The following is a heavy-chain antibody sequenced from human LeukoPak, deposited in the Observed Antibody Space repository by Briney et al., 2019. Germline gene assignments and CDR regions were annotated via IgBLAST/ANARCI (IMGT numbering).Heavy chain of an antibody. J-gene: IGHJ4*02. V-gene: IGHV4-39*01. CDR3: TRRRGGTSSRDY. D-gene: IGHD6-13*01. Sequence: SETLSLTCTVSGGSISSGDYYRAWIRQPPGQGLEWIGNVQYSGSTYYNPSLKSRVTISLDTSKNQFSLRLSSVTAADTSMYYCTRRRGGTSSRDYWGQGTLVTVSS. CDR1: GGSISSGDYY. CDR2: VQYSGST.